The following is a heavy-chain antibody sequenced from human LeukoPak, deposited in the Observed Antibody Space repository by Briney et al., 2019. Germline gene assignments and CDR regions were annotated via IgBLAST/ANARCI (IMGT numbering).Heavy chain of an antibody. CDR2: IYYSGNT. D-gene: IGHD4-17*01. Sequence: SETLSHTCNVSGGSISSSRYNWGWIRQPPGKGLEWIGSIYYSGNTYYNPSLESRVTISVDTSKNVFSLRLTSMTAADTAIYYCARGTLTTHFDYWGQGTLVTVSS. J-gene: IGHJ4*02. CDR3: ARGTLTTHFDY. CDR1: GGSISSSRYN. V-gene: IGHV4-39*07.